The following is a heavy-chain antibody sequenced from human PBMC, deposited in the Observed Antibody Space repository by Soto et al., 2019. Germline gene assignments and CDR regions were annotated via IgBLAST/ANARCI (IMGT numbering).Heavy chain of an antibody. Sequence: ASVKVSCKASGYTFTSYDINCVRQATGQGLEWMGWMNPNSGNTGYAQKFQGRVTMTRNTSISTAYMELSSLRSEDTAVYYCARETPSYDFWSGPRTDYWGQGTLVTVSS. J-gene: IGHJ4*02. V-gene: IGHV1-8*02. CDR3: ARETPSYDFWSGPRTDY. CDR1: GYTFTSYD. D-gene: IGHD3-3*01. CDR2: MNPNSGNT.